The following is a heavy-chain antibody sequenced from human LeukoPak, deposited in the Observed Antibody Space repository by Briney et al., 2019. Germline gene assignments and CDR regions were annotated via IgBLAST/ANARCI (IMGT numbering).Heavy chain of an antibody. CDR3: AREPLRIGPAAGDY. J-gene: IGHJ4*02. V-gene: IGHV3-74*01. CDR1: GFTFSSHW. D-gene: IGHD3/OR15-3a*01. Sequence: GGSLRLSCVVSGFTFSSHWMHWVRQAPGKGLVWVSRIISDGSSTIYADSVKGRFTISRNNAKNTLYLQMNSLRGEDTAVYYCAREPLRIGPAAGDYWGQGTLVTVSS. CDR2: IISDGSST.